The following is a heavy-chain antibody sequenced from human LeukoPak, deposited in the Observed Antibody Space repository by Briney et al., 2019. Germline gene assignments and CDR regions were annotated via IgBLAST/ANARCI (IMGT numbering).Heavy chain of an antibody. CDR1: GFTFSSYG. Sequence: GGSLRLSCAASGFTFSSYGMSWVRQAPGKGLEWGSAISGSGGSTYYADSVKGRFTISRDNSKSTLYLQMNSPRAEDTAVYYCAKAVRELLLLNYFDYWGQGTLVTVSS. V-gene: IGHV3-23*01. CDR3: AKAVRELLLLNYFDY. CDR2: ISGSGGST. J-gene: IGHJ4*02. D-gene: IGHD1-26*01.